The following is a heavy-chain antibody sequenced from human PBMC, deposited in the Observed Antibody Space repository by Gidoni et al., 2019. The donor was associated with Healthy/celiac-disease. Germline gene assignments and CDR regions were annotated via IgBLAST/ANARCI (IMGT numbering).Heavy chain of an antibody. D-gene: IGHD3-10*01. CDR1: GLTFISYA. CDR2: ISGSGGST. J-gene: IGHJ1*01. CDR3: AKDYYGSGSYYNVFFQH. Sequence: EVQLLESGGGLVQPGGSLRLSCAASGLTFISYAMSWVRQAPGKGLEWVSAISGSGGSTYYADSVKGRFTISRDYSKNTLYLQMNSLRAEDTAVYYCAKDYYGSGSYYNVFFQHWGQGTLVTVSS. V-gene: IGHV3-23*01.